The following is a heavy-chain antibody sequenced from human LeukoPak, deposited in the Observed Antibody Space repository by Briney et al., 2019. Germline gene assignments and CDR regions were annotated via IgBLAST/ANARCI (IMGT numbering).Heavy chain of an antibody. D-gene: IGHD6-6*01. J-gene: IGHJ6*03. CDR1: GGSISSSSYY. Sequence: SETLSLTCTVSGGSISSSSYYWGWIRQPPGKGLEWIGSIYYSGSTYYNPSLKSRVTISVDTSKNQFSLKLSSVTAADTAVYYCARDRRIAARRVPGYYYYMDVWGKGTTVTVSS. CDR2: IYYSGST. CDR3: ARDRRIAARRVPGYYYYMDV. V-gene: IGHV4-39*07.